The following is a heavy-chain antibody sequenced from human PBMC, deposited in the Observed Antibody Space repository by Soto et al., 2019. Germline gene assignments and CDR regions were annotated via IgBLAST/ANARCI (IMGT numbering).Heavy chain of an antibody. J-gene: IGHJ6*02. D-gene: IGHD2-2*01. CDR3: ARDSYAMSSFALDV. CDR1: GDSISSGGFP. V-gene: IGHV4-30-2*06. CDR2: VYRTGAT. Sequence: QLQLQESGSGLMETAQTLSLTCIVSGDSISSGGFPWTWIRQSTGKGLEWIGYVYRTGATSYNPSLESRASISVDTSRNQFSLKLMSVTPADSAVYFCARDSYAMSSFALDVWGRGTAVTVSS.